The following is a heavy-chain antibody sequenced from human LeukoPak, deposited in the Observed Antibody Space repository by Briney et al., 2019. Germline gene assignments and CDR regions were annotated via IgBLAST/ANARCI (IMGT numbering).Heavy chain of an antibody. CDR3: ARASHLGGLSLGY. CDR1: GSSISTADYY. Sequence: PSETLTLTCTVSGSSISTADYYWSWIRQHPGKGLEWIGYTSNRGRTYYNPSLKSRITISVDTSKNQFSLKLNSVTAANTAVYYCARASHLGGLSLGYWGRGTLVTVSS. CDR2: TSNRGRT. D-gene: IGHD3-16*02. J-gene: IGHJ4*02. V-gene: IGHV4-31*03.